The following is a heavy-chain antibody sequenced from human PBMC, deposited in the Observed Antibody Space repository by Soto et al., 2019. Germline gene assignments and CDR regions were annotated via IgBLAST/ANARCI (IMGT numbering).Heavy chain of an antibody. CDR2: MGNDGITK. V-gene: IGHV3-30*18. CDR1: GLTFITYG. J-gene: IGHJ3*02. CDR3: AKEFQWELHAFVI. Sequence: SLRLSCAASGLTFITYGMHWVRQPPGKGLEWVAVMGNDGITKFYADSVNGRFTISRDKSEYTLFLQRNSLRADDTAVYYCAKEFQWELHAFVIWVQGTMVTVSS. D-gene: IGHD1-26*01.